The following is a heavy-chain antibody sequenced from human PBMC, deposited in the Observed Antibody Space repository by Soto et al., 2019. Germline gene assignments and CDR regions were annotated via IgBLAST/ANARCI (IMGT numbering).Heavy chain of an antibody. V-gene: IGHV1-8*01. D-gene: IGHD1-26*01. CDR1: GYTFTNYE. J-gene: IGHJ5*02. Sequence: QVQLVQSGAEVKKPGASVKVSCKASGYTFTNYEINWVQQATGQGLGWMGWMNPGSGNTGYAHKFQGRVTMTRTISISTAYMDLSRLGSDDTAIYYCARMAASGSLNLFDPWGKGTRVTVS. CDR2: MNPGSGNT. CDR3: ARMAASGSLNLFDP.